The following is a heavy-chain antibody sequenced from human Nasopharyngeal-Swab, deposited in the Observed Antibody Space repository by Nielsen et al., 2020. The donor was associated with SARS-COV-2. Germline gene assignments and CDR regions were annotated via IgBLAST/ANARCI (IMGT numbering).Heavy chain of an antibody. CDR3: ARLTNSAGDY. V-gene: IGHV4-34*01. Sequence: SQTLSLTCAVYVGSFSGYYCTWIRQPPGGGLEWIGEINHSGRTNYNPSLKSRVTISVDTSKNQFSLKLSSVTAADTAVYYCARLTNSAGDYWGQGTLVTVSS. D-gene: IGHD4-23*01. CDR1: VGSFSGYY. J-gene: IGHJ4*02. CDR2: INHSGRT.